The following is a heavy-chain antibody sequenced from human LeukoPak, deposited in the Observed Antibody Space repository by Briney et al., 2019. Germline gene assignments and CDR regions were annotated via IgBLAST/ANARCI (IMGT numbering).Heavy chain of an antibody. CDR2: IYDSGST. CDR1: GGSFSGYY. J-gene: IGHJ6*02. Sequence: PSETLSLTCAVYGGSFSGYYWSWIRQPPGKGLEWIGYIYDSGSTNYNPSLKSRVTISVDTSKNQFSLKLSSVTAADTAVYYCARVGGTNYYYYGMDVWGQGATVTVSS. CDR3: ARVGGTNYYYYGMDV. D-gene: IGHD1-1*01. V-gene: IGHV4-59*01.